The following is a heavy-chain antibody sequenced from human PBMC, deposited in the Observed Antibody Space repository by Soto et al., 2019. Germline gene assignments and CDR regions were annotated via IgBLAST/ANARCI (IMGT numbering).Heavy chain of an antibody. CDR2: LNGSSSNT. J-gene: IGHJ4*02. CDR1: GFSFRNYA. D-gene: IGHD3-9*01. V-gene: IGHV3-23*01. CDR3: ANGRATYGLLTHDY. Sequence: EVQLLESGGGLVQPGGSLRLSCAASGFSFRNYAMSWVRQAPGKGLEWISTLNGSSSNTYYADSVKGRFAISRDNSRNTLYLQMHSLPAEDTAVYYCANGRATYGLLTHDYWGQGTLVTVSS.